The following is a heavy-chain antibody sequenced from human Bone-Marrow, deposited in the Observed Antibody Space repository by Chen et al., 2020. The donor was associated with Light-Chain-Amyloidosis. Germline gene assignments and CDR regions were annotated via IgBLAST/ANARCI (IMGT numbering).Heavy chain of an antibody. V-gene: IGHV3-74*02. CDR1: GLSFRSYW. Sequence: EVQRVESGGGLVQPGGCLRLACAASGLSFRSYWLHWVRQAPGKGLVWVSRINTDVSTTTYADSVRGRFTISRDNAKNTLFLQMSSLRAEDTAIYYCVYDSHREAAFDIWGQGTMVTVSS. CDR3: VYDSHREAAFDI. J-gene: IGHJ3*02. D-gene: IGHD3-22*01. CDR2: INTDVSTT.